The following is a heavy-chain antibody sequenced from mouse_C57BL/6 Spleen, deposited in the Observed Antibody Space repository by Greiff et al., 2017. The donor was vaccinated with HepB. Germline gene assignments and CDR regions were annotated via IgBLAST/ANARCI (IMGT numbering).Heavy chain of an antibody. D-gene: IGHD2-2*01. CDR3: AGGYYGYFDV. CDR2: INYDGSST. V-gene: IGHV5-16*01. Sequence: EVQLVESEGGLVQPGSSMKLSCTASGFTFSDYYMAWVRQFPEKGLEWVANINYDGSSTYYLDSLKSRFIISRDNAKNILYLQMSSLKSEDTATYYCAGGYYGYFDVWGTGTTVTVSS. CDR1: GFTFSDYY. J-gene: IGHJ1*03.